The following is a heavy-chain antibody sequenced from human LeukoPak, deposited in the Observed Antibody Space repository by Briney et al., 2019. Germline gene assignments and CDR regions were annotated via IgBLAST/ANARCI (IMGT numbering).Heavy chain of an antibody. D-gene: IGHD6-13*01. CDR1: GFTFGDYA. V-gene: IGHV3-49*04. J-gene: IGHJ4*02. CDR2: IRSKAYGGTT. CDR3: ALTRSSWKPPYFDY. Sequence: GGSLRLSCTASGFTFGDYAMSWVRQAPGKGLEWVGFIRSKAYGGTTEYAASVKGRFTISRDDSKSIAYLQMNSLKTEDTAVYYCALTRSSWKPPYFDYWGQGTLVTVSS.